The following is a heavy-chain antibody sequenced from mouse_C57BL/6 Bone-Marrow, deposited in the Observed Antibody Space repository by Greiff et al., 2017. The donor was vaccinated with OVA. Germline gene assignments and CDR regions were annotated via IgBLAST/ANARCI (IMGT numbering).Heavy chain of an antibody. J-gene: IGHJ2*01. CDR3: ARSGGAQARFDY. V-gene: IGHV1-69*01. Sequence: QVQLQQPGAELVMPGASVKLSCKASGYTFTSYWMHWVKQRPGQGLEWIGEIDPSDSYTNYNQKFKGKATLTVDKSSSTAYMQLSSLTSEDSAVYYCARSGGAQARFDYWGQGTTLTVSS. CDR1: GYTFTSYW. D-gene: IGHD3-2*02. CDR2: IDPSDSYT.